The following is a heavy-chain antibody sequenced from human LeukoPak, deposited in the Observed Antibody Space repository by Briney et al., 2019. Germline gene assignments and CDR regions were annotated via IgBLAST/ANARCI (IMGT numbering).Heavy chain of an antibody. CDR1: GYTFTSYG. CDR3: ARDGDFVTVAVSDY. Sequence: ASVKVSCKASGYTFTSYGISWVRQAPGQGLEWMGWISAYNGNTNYAQKLQGRVTMTTDTSTSTAYMELRSLRPDDTAVYYCARDGDFVTVAVSDYWGQGTLVTVSS. CDR2: ISAYNGNT. J-gene: IGHJ4*02. D-gene: IGHD1-14*01. V-gene: IGHV1-18*04.